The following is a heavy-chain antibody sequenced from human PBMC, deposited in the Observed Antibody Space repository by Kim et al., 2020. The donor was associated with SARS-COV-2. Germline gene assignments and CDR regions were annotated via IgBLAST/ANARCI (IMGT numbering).Heavy chain of an antibody. V-gene: IGHV4-59*01. CDR1: GGSISSYY. D-gene: IGHD5-18*01. CDR3: AREKRGYRYGSVGNWFDP. J-gene: IGHJ5*02. Sequence: SETLSLTCTVSGGSISSYYWSWIRQPPGKGLEWIGYIYYSGSTNYNPSLKSRVTISVDTSKNQFSLKLSSVTAADTAVYYCAREKRGYRYGSVGNWFDPWGQGTLVTVSS. CDR2: IYYSGST.